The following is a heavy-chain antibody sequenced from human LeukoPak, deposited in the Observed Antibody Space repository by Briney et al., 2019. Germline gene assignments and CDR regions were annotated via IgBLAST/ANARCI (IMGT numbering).Heavy chain of an antibody. CDR1: GFTFSSYS. D-gene: IGHD3-22*01. Sequence: AGGSLRLSCAASGFTFSSYSMNWVRQAPGKGLEWVSYISSSSSTIYYADSVKGRFTISRDNAKNSLYLQMNSLRAEDTAVYYCARGPSLGNYYDSSGRVPAAFDIWGQGTMVTVSS. V-gene: IGHV3-48*04. CDR3: ARGPSLGNYYDSSGRVPAAFDI. CDR2: ISSSSSTI. J-gene: IGHJ3*02.